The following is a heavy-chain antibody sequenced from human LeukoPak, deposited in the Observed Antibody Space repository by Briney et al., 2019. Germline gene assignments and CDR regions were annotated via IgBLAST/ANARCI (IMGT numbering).Heavy chain of an antibody. CDR3: ARHSGSGYDLDY. CDR1: GGSISSSSYY. D-gene: IGHD5-12*01. CDR2: IYYSGST. J-gene: IGHJ4*02. Sequence: SETLSLTCTVSGGSISSSSYYWGWIRQPPGKGLEWIGSIYYSGSTYYNPSLKSRVTISVDTSKNQFSLKLSSVTAADTAVYYCARHSGSGYDLDYWGQGTLVTVSS. V-gene: IGHV4-39*01.